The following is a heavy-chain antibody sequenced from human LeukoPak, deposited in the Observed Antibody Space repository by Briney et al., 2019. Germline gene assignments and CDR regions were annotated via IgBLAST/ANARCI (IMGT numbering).Heavy chain of an antibody. CDR2: ISAYNGNT. CDR3: ARDGNDFWRINYYYYYMDV. D-gene: IGHD3-3*01. V-gene: IGHV1-18*01. CDR1: GYTFTSYG. Sequence: ASVKVSCKASGYTFTSYGISWVRQAPGQGLEWMGWISAYNGNTNYAQKLQGRVTMTTDTSTSTAYMELRSLRSDDTAVYYCARDGNDFWRINYYYYYMDVWGKGTTVTVSS. J-gene: IGHJ6*03.